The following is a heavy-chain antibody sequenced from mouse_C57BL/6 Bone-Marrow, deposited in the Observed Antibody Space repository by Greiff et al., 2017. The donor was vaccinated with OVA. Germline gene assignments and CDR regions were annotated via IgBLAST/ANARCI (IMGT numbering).Heavy chain of an antibody. D-gene: IGHD3-1*01. CDR2: ISSGGSYT. Sequence: EVMLVESGGDLVKPGGSLKLSCAASGFTFSSYGMSWVRQTPDQRLEWVATISSGGSYTYYPASVKGRFTITSDNAKNTLYLQMSSLKSEDTAMDCCASRGYSPFAYWGQGTLVTVSA. CDR3: ASRGYSPFAY. CDR1: GFTFSSYG. V-gene: IGHV5-6*02. J-gene: IGHJ3*01.